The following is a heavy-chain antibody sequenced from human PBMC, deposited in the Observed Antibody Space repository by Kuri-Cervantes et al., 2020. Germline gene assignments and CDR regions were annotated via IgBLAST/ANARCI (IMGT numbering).Heavy chain of an antibody. J-gene: IGHJ6*02. CDR1: GFTFSDYY. D-gene: IGHD3-3*01. V-gene: IGHV3-11*04. CDR3: ARAHYDFWSGYYTGHYYYGMDV. CDR2: ISSSGSTI. Sequence: GESLKISCAASGFTFSDYYMSWIRQAPGKGLEWVSYISSSGSTIYYADSVKGRITISRDNAKNSLYLQMDSLRDEDTAVYYCARAHYDFWSGYYTGHYYYGMDVWGQGTTVTVSS.